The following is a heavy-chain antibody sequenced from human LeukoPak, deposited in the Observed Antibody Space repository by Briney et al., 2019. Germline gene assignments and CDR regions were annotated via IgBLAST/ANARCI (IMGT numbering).Heavy chain of an antibody. CDR1: GGTFSSYA. J-gene: IGHJ4*02. V-gene: IGHV1-69*04. D-gene: IGHD2-8*01. CDR2: IIRGLGIS. Sequence: SVKVSCKASGGTFSSYAINWVRQAPGQGLEWMGRIIRGLGISNYAQKFQGRVTITADKSTSTTYMELSSLRSEDTAVYYCASARQRHCTNGVCPSLTDSWGQGTLVTVSS. CDR3: ASARQRHCTNGVCPSLTDS.